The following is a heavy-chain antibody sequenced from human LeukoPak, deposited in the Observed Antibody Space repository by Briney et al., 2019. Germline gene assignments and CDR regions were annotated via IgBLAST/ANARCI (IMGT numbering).Heavy chain of an antibody. CDR2: INTDGTVT. D-gene: IGHD6-19*01. Sequence: PGGSLRLSCAASGFTFSKYWMLWVRHAPGKGLESVSRINTDGTVTTYADSVKGRFTVSRDNADNTMFLQTNSVRDEDTAVYYCATKQWLAPPPDSWGQGTPVTVCS. CDR3: ATKQWLAPPPDS. J-gene: IGHJ4*02. V-gene: IGHV3-74*01. CDR1: GFTFSKYW.